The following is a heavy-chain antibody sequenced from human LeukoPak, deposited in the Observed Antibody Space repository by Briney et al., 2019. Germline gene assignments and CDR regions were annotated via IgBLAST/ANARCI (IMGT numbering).Heavy chain of an antibody. Sequence: GGSLRLSCVASGFTLSNYVMNWVRQAPGKGLEWVGRIKSKTDGGTTDYAAPVKGRFTISRDDSKNTLYLQMNSLKTEDTAVYYCTTATGDYDSSGYYYSLDYWGQGTLVTVSS. CDR2: IKSKTDGGTT. D-gene: IGHD3-22*01. V-gene: IGHV3-15*07. CDR1: GFTLSNYV. J-gene: IGHJ4*02. CDR3: TTATGDYDSSGYYYSLDY.